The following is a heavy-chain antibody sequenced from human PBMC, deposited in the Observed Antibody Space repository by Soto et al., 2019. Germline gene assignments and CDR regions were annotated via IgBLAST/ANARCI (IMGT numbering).Heavy chain of an antibody. CDR3: ARRFNRASFYSDY. J-gene: IGHJ4*02. Sequence: PGGSLRLSCAASGFPFSSYAMSGVRHAPDKGLEWISGIGFTGDDTYYADSVKGRFTISRDNSKNTLYLQMTSLRDEDTAVYYCARRFNRASFYSDYWGQGILVTVSS. CDR1: GFPFSSYA. V-gene: IGHV3-23*01. CDR2: IGFTGDDT.